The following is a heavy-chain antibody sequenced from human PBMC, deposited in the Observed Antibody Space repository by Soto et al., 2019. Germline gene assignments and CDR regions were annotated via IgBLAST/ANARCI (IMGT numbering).Heavy chain of an antibody. CDR2: IYYSGST. V-gene: IGHV4-39*01. CDR3: ARHLSFRLQGYYYYGMDV. Sequence: PSETLSLTCTVSGGSISSSSYYWGWIRQPPGKGLEWIGSIYYSGSTYYNPSLKSRVTISVDTSKNQFSLKLSSVTAADTAVYYCARHLSFRLQGYYYYGMDVWGQGTTVTVSS. J-gene: IGHJ6*02. D-gene: IGHD4-4*01. CDR1: GGSISSSSYY.